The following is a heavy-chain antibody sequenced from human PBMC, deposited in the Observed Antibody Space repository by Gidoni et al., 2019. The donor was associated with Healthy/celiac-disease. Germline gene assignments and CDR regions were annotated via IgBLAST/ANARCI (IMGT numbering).Heavy chain of an antibody. CDR1: GGSISSGDYY. D-gene: IGHD2-15*01. CDR2: IYYSGST. Sequence: QVQLQESGPGLVKPSQTLSLTCTVSGGSISSGDYYWRWIRQPPGKGLEWIGYIYYSGSTYYNPSLKSRVTISVDTSKNQFSLKLSSVTAADTAVYYCARLGYCSGGSCYPSGYYYYYYMDVWGKGTTVTVSS. CDR3: ARLGYCSGGSCYPSGYYYYYYMDV. V-gene: IGHV4-30-4*01. J-gene: IGHJ6*03.